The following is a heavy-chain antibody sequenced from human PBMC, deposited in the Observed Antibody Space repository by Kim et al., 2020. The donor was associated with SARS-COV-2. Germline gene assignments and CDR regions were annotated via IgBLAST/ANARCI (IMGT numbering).Heavy chain of an antibody. J-gene: IGHJ6*02. CDR3: AKDLLAVAGGYYDYGMDV. V-gene: IGHV3-23*01. Sequence: KGRCTISRDNSKNTRYLQMNSLRAEDTAVYYCAKDLLAVAGGYYDYGMDVWGQGTTVTVSS. D-gene: IGHD6-19*01.